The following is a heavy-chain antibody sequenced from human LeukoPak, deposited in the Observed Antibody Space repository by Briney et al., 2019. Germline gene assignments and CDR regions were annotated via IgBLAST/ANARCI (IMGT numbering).Heavy chain of an antibody. CDR3: ARGTRFITVAGTSLSFDP. D-gene: IGHD6-19*01. Sequence: RGSLRLSCAASGFSFSSFFMHWVRQAPGKGLEYVSGISANGGRTYYANSVKGRFTISRDNSKNTLYLHLGSLRPEDMAVYYCARGTRFITVAGTSLSFDPWGQGILVIVSS. V-gene: IGHV3-64*01. J-gene: IGHJ5*02. CDR2: ISANGGRT. CDR1: GFSFSSFF.